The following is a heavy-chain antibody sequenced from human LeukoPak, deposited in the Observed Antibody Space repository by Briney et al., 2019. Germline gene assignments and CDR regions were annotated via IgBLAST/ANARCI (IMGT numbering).Heavy chain of an antibody. CDR1: GFTFSSHL. Sequence: SGRSLRLSCAVSGFTFSSHLVHWVRQAPGKGLEWVAVFSIDGNNEYYADSVKGRFTISRDSSKNTLCLQLNSLRVEDTAIYYCARGVATGDGGRGFFDYWGQGTLVTVYS. CDR3: ARGVATGDGGRGFFDY. J-gene: IGHJ4*02. D-gene: IGHD3-16*01. V-gene: IGHV3-30*04. CDR2: FSIDGNNE.